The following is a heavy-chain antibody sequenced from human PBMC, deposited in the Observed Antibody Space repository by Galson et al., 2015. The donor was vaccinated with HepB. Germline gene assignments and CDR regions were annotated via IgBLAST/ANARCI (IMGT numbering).Heavy chain of an antibody. CDR3: ARADGSSWYAAY. J-gene: IGHJ4*02. Sequence: SVKVSCKASGYTFTNYYMHWVRQAPGQGLEWVGTVNPGGGSTSYAQKFQGRVTMTRDTSTSTVYIELSSLRSEDTAVFYCARADGSSWYAAYWGQGTLVTVSS. V-gene: IGHV1-46*01. CDR2: VNPGGGST. CDR1: GYTFTNYY. D-gene: IGHD6-13*01.